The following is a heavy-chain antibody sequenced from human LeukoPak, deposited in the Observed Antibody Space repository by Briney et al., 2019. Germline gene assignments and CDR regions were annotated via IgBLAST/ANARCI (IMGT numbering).Heavy chain of an antibody. CDR1: GFTFSSYE. Sequence: GGSLRRSCAASGFTFSSYEMNWVRQAPGKGLEWVSYISSSGSTIYYADSVKGRFTISRDNSKNSLYLQMNSLRAEDTAVYYCARGVVGATYYYYYGMDVWGQGTTVTVSS. CDR2: ISSSGSTI. D-gene: IGHD1-26*01. J-gene: IGHJ6*02. CDR3: ARGVVGATYYYYYGMDV. V-gene: IGHV3-48*03.